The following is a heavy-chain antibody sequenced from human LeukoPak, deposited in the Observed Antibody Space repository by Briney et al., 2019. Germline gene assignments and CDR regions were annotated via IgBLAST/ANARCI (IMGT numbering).Heavy chain of an antibody. J-gene: IGHJ4*02. CDR2: ISGSGGST. D-gene: IGHD1-1*01. CDR1: GFTFSSYA. V-gene: IGHV3-23*01. CDR3: ARNNWNSRTQRWFYFDY. Sequence: PGGSLRLSCAASGFTFSSYAMSWVRQAPGKGLEWVSAISGSGGSTYYADSVKGRFTISRDNSKNTVYLQMDSLRAEDTAVYYCARNNWNSRTQRWFYFDYWGQGTLVTVSS.